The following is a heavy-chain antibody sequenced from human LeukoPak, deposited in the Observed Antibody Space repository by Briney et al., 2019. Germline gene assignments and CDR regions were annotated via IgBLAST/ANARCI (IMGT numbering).Heavy chain of an antibody. D-gene: IGHD2-21*02. Sequence: SETLSLTCNVSGDSITSRGYYWSWIRQYPGKGLEWIGYVYYSGIIHYNQSLKNRVTISIDTSNNQFSLRLKSVTAADTAVYYCARAVGTADNWFDPWGQGALVTVSS. J-gene: IGHJ5*02. CDR2: VYYSGII. CDR1: GDSITSRGYY. CDR3: ARAVGTADNWFDP. V-gene: IGHV4-31*03.